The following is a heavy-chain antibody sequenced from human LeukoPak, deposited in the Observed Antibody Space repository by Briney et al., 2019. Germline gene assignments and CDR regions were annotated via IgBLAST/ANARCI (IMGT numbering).Heavy chain of an antibody. CDR2: VNHSGST. D-gene: IGHD6-13*01. CDR1: GGSFSGYY. J-gene: IGHJ4*02. CDR3: ARGIAAAGIEDY. V-gene: IGHV4-34*01. Sequence: SETLSLTCAVYGGSFSGYYWSWIRQPPGKGLEWIGEVNHSGSTNYNPSLKSRVTISVDTSKNQFSLKLSSVTAADTAVYYCARGIAAAGIEDYWGQGTLVTVSS.